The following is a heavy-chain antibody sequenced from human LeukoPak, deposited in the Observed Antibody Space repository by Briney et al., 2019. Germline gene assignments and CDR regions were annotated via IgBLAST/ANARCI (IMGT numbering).Heavy chain of an antibody. V-gene: IGHV3-30*02. CDR3: ARGSRVGDTTIFDY. CDR1: GFTFSSYG. Sequence: GGSLRLSCAASGFTFSSYGMHWVRQAPGKGLEWVAFIRYDGSNKYYADSVKGRFTISRDNSKNTLFLQMNSLRAEDTAVYYCARGSRVGDTTIFDYWGQGTLVTVSS. CDR2: IRYDGSNK. J-gene: IGHJ4*02. D-gene: IGHD1-26*01.